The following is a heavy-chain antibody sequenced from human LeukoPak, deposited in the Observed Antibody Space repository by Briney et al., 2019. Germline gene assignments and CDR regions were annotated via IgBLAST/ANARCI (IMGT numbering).Heavy chain of an antibody. Sequence: SVKVSCKASGGTFSSYAISWVRQARGQGLEWMGVVIPIFGTANYAQKFQGRVTITADKSTSTAYMELSSLRSEDTAVYYCARPIPTWEGAFDYWGQGTLVTVSS. CDR1: GGTFSSYA. V-gene: IGHV1-69*06. D-gene: IGHD1-26*01. J-gene: IGHJ4*02. CDR3: ARPIPTWEGAFDY. CDR2: VIPIFGTA.